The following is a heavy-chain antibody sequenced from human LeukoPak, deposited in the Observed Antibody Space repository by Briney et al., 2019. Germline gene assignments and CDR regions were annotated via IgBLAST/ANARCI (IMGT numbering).Heavy chain of an antibody. CDR3: TRLFYYGSSGYYPDH. J-gene: IGHJ4*02. Sequence: PGGSLRLSCAVSGFTFSDHHVDWVRQAPGKGLEWIGRSRNKANGYSTVYAASVKGRFSFSRDDPQNSLSLQMNSLKTEDTAVYYCTRLFYYGSSGYYPDHWGQGTLVTVSS. CDR2: SRNKANGYST. V-gene: IGHV3-72*01. CDR1: GFTFSDHH. D-gene: IGHD3-22*01.